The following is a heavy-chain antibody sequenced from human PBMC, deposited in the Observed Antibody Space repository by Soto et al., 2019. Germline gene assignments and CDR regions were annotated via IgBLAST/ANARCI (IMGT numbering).Heavy chain of an antibody. D-gene: IGHD1-26*01. Sequence: GGSMRLSCAASGFPFSSYSMTWVRPAPGRGLEWVSAISGSGSPTYYADSVKGRFTISRDNSKNTLYLQMNSLRADDTAVYYCARDMSGGTYNYYYGMDVWGQGTTVTVSS. CDR1: GFPFSSYS. V-gene: IGHV3-23*01. CDR2: ISGSGSPT. CDR3: ARDMSGGTYNYYYGMDV. J-gene: IGHJ6*02.